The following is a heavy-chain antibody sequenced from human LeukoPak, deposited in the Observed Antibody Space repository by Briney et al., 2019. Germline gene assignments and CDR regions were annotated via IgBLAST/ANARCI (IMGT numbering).Heavy chain of an antibody. Sequence: GGSLRLSCAASGFTFRTYSMNWVRQAPGKGLEWVSFISSSNSTIYYADSVKGRFTISRDNAKNSLYLQMNSLRAEDTAVYYCARERGSFVDYWGQGTLVTVSS. J-gene: IGHJ4*02. CDR2: ISSSNSTI. D-gene: IGHD1-26*01. CDR3: ARERGSFVDY. CDR1: GFTFRTYS. V-gene: IGHV3-48*04.